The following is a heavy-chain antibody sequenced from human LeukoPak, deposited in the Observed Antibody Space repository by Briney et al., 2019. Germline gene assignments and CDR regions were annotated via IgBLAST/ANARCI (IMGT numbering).Heavy chain of an antibody. Sequence: GGSLRLSCAASGFTFSSYAMHWVRQAPGKGLEYVSAISSNGGSTYYANSVKGRFTISRDNSKNTLYLQMGSLRAEGMAVYYCARGTAASYYYYYMDVWGKGTTVTVSS. V-gene: IGHV3-64*01. J-gene: IGHJ6*03. CDR2: ISSNGGST. CDR3: ARGTAASYYYYYMDV. CDR1: GFTFSSYA. D-gene: IGHD6-13*01.